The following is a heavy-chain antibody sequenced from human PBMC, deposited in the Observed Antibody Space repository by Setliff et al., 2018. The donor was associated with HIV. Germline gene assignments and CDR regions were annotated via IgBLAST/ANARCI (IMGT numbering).Heavy chain of an antibody. CDR1: GGSFSEYY. CDR2: INHSGST. D-gene: IGHD6-6*01. V-gene: IGHV4-34*01. J-gene: IGHJ4*02. CDR3: ARGPAGRLVFLSY. Sequence: SETLSLTCAVYGGSFSEYYWSWIRQSPGKGLEWIGEINHSGSTHYNPPLKSRVTISVDTSKNQFSLTLNSVTAADTAVYYCARGPAGRLVFLSYWGQGTLVTVSS.